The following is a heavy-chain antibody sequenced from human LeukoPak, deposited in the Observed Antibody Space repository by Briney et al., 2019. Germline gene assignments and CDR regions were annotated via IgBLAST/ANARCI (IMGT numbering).Heavy chain of an antibody. CDR1: GYTLTALS. Sequence: GASVKVSCKVSGYTLTALSVHWVRQAPGKGLEWMGNFDPKDGDTIYAQKFQGRVTMTRDTSISTAYMELSRLRSDDTAVYYCARVGIWFGESTFDYWGQGNLVTVSS. V-gene: IGHV1-24*01. CDR2: FDPKDGDT. D-gene: IGHD3-10*01. J-gene: IGHJ4*02. CDR3: ARVGIWFGESTFDY.